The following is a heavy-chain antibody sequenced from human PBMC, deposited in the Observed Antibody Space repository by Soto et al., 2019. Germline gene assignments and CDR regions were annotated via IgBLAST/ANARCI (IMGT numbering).Heavy chain of an antibody. CDR2: ISGYNGKT. V-gene: IGHV1-18*01. D-gene: IGHD6-19*01. CDR3: ARDETYSAGWYFEH. CDR1: GYMFNSYG. Sequence: QVQLVQSGGELREHGASVKVSCKTSGYMFNSYGMSWLRQAPGQGLEWMGWISGYNGKTDLAQKFQERVTVKIETSTTTVYLEVKSLRSDDTAVYYCARDETYSAGWYFEHWGQGTLVTVPS. J-gene: IGHJ4*02.